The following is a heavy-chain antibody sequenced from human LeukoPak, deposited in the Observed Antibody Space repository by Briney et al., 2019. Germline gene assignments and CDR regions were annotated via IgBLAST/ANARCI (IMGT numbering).Heavy chain of an antibody. CDR3: ARERVPLRYFDWYVGGVDY. J-gene: IGHJ4*02. CDR2: IIPIFGTV. D-gene: IGHD3-9*01. V-gene: IGHV1-69*06. CDR1: GGTFSSYA. Sequence: GASVKVSCKASGGTFSSYAISWVRQAPGQGLEWMGGIIPIFGTVNYAQKFQGRVTITADKSTSTAYMELSSLRSEDTAVYYCARERVPLRYFDWYVGGVDYWGQGTLVTVSS.